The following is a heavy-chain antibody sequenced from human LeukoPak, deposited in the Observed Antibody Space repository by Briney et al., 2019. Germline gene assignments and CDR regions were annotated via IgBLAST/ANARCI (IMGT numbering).Heavy chain of an antibody. J-gene: IGHJ4*02. V-gene: IGHV3-53*04. D-gene: IGHD3-3*02. CDR2: IYSGGST. CDR3: ARLYGTFLEWSPYFDY. Sequence: GGSLRLSCAASGFTVSSNFMSWVRQAPEKGLEWVSVIYSGGSTYYADSVKGRFTISRHNSKNTLYLQMNSLRAEDTAVYYCARLYGTFLEWSPYFDYWGQGTLVTVSS. CDR1: GFTVSSNF.